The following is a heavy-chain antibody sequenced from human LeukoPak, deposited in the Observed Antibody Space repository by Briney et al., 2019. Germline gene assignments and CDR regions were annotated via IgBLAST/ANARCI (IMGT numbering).Heavy chain of an antibody. V-gene: IGHV4-34*01. Sequence: PSETLSLTCAVYGGSFSGYYWSWIRQPPGKGLEWIGEINHSGGTNYNPSLKSRVTISVDTSKNQFSLKLSSVTAADTAVYYCARGGLYYYYGMDVWGQGTTVTVSS. CDR3: ARGGLYYYYGMDV. CDR1: GGSFSGYY. CDR2: INHSGGT. J-gene: IGHJ6*02.